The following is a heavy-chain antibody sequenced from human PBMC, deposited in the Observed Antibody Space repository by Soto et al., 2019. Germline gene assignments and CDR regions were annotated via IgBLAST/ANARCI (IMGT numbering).Heavy chain of an antibody. V-gene: IGHV4-39*01. CDR3: ARHPLVLRKNTWFDP. CDR1: GDSIISSDFY. J-gene: IGHJ5*02. CDR2: IFYLGSS. Sequence: PSETLSLTCTVSGDSIISSDFYWGWVRQPPGKGLEWIGSIFYLGSSYYNPSLKSRVTMSVDTSKNQFSLRLRSVTAADTALYFCARHPLVLRKNTWFDPWGQGIMVTVSS.